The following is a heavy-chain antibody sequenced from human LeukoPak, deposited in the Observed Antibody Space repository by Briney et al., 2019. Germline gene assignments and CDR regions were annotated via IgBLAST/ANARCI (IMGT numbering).Heavy chain of an antibody. Sequence: ASVKVSCKASGYTFTSYDINWVRQATGQGLEWMGWMNPNSGNTGYAQKFQGRVTMTRNTSISTAYMELSSLRSEDTAVYYCARALTLRYFDWSDAFDIWGQGTMVTVSS. J-gene: IGHJ3*02. CDR2: MNPNSGNT. CDR1: GYTFTSYD. CDR3: ARALTLRYFDWSDAFDI. D-gene: IGHD3-9*01. V-gene: IGHV1-8*01.